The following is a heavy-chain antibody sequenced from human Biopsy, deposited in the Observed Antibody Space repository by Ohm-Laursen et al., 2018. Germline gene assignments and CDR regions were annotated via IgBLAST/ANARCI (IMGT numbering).Heavy chain of an antibody. V-gene: IGHV4-59*08. D-gene: IGHD3-22*01. CDR1: GGSMTGYE. CDR3: GRREVVITHDAFDT. Sequence: GTLSLTCSVSGGSMTGYEWSWIRLAPGKGLEWIGYIYYSGGTKYNPSLASRVTILVDTSKNQFSLKLNSVTAADTAVYYCGRREVVITHDAFDTWGQGTMVTVSS. J-gene: IGHJ3*02. CDR2: IYYSGGT.